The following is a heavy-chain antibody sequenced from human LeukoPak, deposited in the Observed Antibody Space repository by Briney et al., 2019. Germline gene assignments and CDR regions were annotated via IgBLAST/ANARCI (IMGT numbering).Heavy chain of an antibody. D-gene: IGHD3-22*01. Sequence: SETLSLTCTVSGGSISSYYWSWIRQPAGKGLEWIGRIYTSGSTNYNPSLKSRVTMSVATSKNQFSLKLSSVTAADTAVYYCARDTFWEYYYDSSGYYLPNWFDPWGQGTLVTVSS. CDR3: ARDTFWEYYYDSSGYYLPNWFDP. CDR2: IYTSGST. V-gene: IGHV4-4*07. CDR1: GGSISSYY. J-gene: IGHJ5*02.